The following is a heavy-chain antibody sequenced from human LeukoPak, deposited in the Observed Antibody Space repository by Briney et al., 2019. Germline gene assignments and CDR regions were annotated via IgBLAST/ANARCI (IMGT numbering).Heavy chain of an antibody. D-gene: IGHD3-10*01. J-gene: IGHJ4*02. Sequence: PGGSLRLSCAASGFTVSSNYMSWVRQAPGKGLELVSSISSSSSYIYYADSVKGRFTISRDNSKNTLYLQMNSLRAEDTAVYYCARTLHWATMALDYWGQGTLVTVSS. CDR1: GFTVSSNY. V-gene: IGHV3-21*04. CDR3: ARTLHWATMALDY. CDR2: ISSSSSYI.